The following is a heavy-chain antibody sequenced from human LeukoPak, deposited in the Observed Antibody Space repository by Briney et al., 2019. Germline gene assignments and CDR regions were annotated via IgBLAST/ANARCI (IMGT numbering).Heavy chain of an antibody. D-gene: IGHD6-13*01. CDR2: IYYSGIT. J-gene: IGHJ4*02. CDR3: ARGEQQLAFDY. Sequence: SETLSLTCTVSGGSISSYYWSWIRQPPGKGLEWIGYIYYSGITDYTPSLKSRVTISVDTSKNKCSLKLSSVTAAETAVYYCARGEQQLAFDYWGQGTLVTVSS. CDR1: GGSISSYY. V-gene: IGHV4-59*01.